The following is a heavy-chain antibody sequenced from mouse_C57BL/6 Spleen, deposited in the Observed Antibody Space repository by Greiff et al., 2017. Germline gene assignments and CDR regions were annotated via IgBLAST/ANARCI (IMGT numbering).Heavy chain of an antibody. CDR1: GYTFTSYW. CDR2: IYPGNSDT. Sequence: EVQLQQSGPVLARPGASVKMSCKTSGYTFTSYWMHWVKQRPGQGLEWIGAIYPGNSDTSYNQKFKGKAKLTAVTSASTAYMELSSLTNEDSAVYYCTRSNYYGSSYWYFDVWGTGTTLTVSS. D-gene: IGHD1-1*01. CDR3: TRSNYYGSSYWYFDV. J-gene: IGHJ1*03. V-gene: IGHV1-5*01.